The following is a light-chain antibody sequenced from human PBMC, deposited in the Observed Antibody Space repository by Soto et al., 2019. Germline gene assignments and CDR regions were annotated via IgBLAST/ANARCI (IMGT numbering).Light chain of an antibody. CDR3: KQSHSTPWP. V-gene: IGKV1-39*01. Sequence: QLTNPRSSLNASVGERVSIICRASHSSSSYLNWYQQKPGKAPKLLIYAASSLQRGVTSRFSGSGPRTDFTLTIRSLQPEEFAPYYCKQSHSTPWPFAQRTKVDIK. J-gene: IGKJ1*01. CDR1: HSSSSY. CDR2: AAS.